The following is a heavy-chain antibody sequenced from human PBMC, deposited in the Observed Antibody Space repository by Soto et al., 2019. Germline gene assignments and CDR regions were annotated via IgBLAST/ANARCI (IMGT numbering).Heavy chain of an antibody. V-gene: IGHV3-66*03. Sequence: EVQLVESGGGLIQPGGSLRLSCAVSGFTVSNTYMSWVRQAPGKGLEWISVIYRGLATYYADSVKGRFTISRDDSRDTVYLQMNSLRDEDSAMFYCARSRSGAVADSFDFWGQGTLVTVSS. CDR2: IYRGLAT. CDR3: ARSRSGAVADSFDF. J-gene: IGHJ4*02. D-gene: IGHD3-10*01. CDR1: GFTVSNTY.